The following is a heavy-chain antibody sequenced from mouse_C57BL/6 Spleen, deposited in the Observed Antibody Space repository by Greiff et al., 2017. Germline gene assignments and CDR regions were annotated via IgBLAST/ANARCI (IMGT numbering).Heavy chain of an antibody. D-gene: IGHD1-1*01. CDR1: GFTFSSYA. CDR2: ISDGGSYT. Sequence: DVKLVESGGGLVKPGGSLKLSCAASGFTFSSYAMSWVRQTPEKRLEWVATISDGGSYTYYPDNVKGRFTISRDNAKNNLYLQMSHLKSEDTAMYYCARDQSSYYYGSSSRGFDYWGQGTTLTVSS. J-gene: IGHJ2*01. CDR3: ARDQSSYYYGSSSRGFDY. V-gene: IGHV5-4*01.